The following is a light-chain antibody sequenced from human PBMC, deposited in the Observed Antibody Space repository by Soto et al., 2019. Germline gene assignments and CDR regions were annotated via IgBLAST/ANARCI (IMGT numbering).Light chain of an antibody. J-gene: IGLJ3*02. Sequence: QSVLTQPPSVSAAPGQKVTISCSGSSSNIGKNYVSWYQQLPGTAPKLLIYENNKRPSGIPDRFSGSKSGTSATLGITGLQTGDEADYYCGTWDSSLGAGVFGGGTKVTVL. CDR1: SSNIGKNY. CDR3: GTWDSSLGAGV. CDR2: ENN. V-gene: IGLV1-51*02.